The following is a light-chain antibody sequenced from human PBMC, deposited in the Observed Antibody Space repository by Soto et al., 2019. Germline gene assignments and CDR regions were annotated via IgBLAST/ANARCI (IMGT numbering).Light chain of an antibody. CDR3: QQHRDWPPWT. Sequence: EIVMTQSPATLSVSPGERATLSCRASRSVNSDLAWYQQKPGQAPRLLIYGASNRATGIPARFSGSGSGTEFTLTISSLQSEDSAVYYCQQHRDWPPWTFGQGTKVDIK. CDR2: GAS. J-gene: IGKJ1*01. V-gene: IGKV3-15*01. CDR1: RSVNSD.